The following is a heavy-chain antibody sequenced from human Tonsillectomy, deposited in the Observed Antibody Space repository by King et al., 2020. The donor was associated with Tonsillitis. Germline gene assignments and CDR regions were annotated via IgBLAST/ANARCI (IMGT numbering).Heavy chain of an antibody. CDR3: ARDYYDSSPYNPGAIDY. D-gene: IGHD3-22*01. CDR1: GFTFSSYS. J-gene: IGHJ4*02. Sequence: VQLVESGGGLVKPGGSLRLSCAASGFTFSSYSMNWVRQAPGKGLEWVSSISGSTSYIYYADSVKGRFTISRDNAKNSLYLQMNSLRAEDTAVYYCARDYYDSSPYNPGAIDYWGQGTLVTVSS. CDR2: ISGSTSYI. V-gene: IGHV3-21*01.